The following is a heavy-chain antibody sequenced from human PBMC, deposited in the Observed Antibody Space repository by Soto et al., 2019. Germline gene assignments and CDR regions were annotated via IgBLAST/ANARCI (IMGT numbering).Heavy chain of an antibody. Sequence: SDTLSLTCTVSGGSISNYYWSWIRQPPGRGLEWIGHIFYSGSTNYNPALKSRVTISVDTSKSQFSLKLSSVTAADTAVYYCARRYGSCFDYWGQGTLVNVSS. D-gene: IGHD5-18*01. J-gene: IGHJ4*02. CDR1: GGSISNYY. V-gene: IGHV4-59*01. CDR3: ARRYGSCFDY. CDR2: IFYSGST.